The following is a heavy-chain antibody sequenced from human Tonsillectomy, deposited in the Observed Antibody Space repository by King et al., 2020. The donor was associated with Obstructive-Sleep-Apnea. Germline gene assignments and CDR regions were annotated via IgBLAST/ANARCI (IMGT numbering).Heavy chain of an antibody. J-gene: IGHJ4*02. V-gene: IGHV3-30*04. Sequence: QLVQSGGGVVQPGRSLRLSCAASGFTFSSYAMHWVRQAPGKGLEWVAVISFDGSNKYYADSVKGRFPISRDNSKNTMYLQMNSLKAEDTAVYYCARDSGYVSLYFCFDYWGQGTLVTVSS. CDR1: GFTFSSYA. CDR2: ISFDGSNK. CDR3: ARDSGYVSLYFCFDY. D-gene: IGHD3-10*02.